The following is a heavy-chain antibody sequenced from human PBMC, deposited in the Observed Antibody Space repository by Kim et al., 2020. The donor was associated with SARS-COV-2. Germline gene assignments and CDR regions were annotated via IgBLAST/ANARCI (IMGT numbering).Heavy chain of an antibody. D-gene: IGHD5-18*01. J-gene: IGHJ6*01. V-gene: IGHV3-48*02. Sequence: GGSLRLSCAASGFTFSSYSMHWVRQAPGKGLEWVSYISSSSSTIYYADSVKGRFTISRDNSKNSLYLQMNSLRDEDTAVYYCASQLGDSFHYYYYGMDVWGQGPTVTVFS. CDR2: ISSSSSTI. CDR1: GFTFSSYS. CDR3: ASQLGDSFHYYYYGMDV.